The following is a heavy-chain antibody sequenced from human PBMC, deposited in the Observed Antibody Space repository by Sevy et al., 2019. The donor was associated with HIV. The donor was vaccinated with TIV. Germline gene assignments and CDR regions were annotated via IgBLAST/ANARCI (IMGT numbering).Heavy chain of an antibody. J-gene: IGHJ6*02. CDR2: IKSKTDGGTI. Sequence: GGSLRLSCAASGFTFSNAWISWVRQAPGKGLEWVGRIKSKTDGGTIDYAAPVKGRFTISRDDSKNTLYLQMNSLKTEDTAVYYCSTDPIIVLLVTDGMDVWGQGTTVTVSS. V-gene: IGHV3-15*01. CDR3: STDPIIVLLVTDGMDV. D-gene: IGHD2-8*02. CDR1: GFTFSNAW.